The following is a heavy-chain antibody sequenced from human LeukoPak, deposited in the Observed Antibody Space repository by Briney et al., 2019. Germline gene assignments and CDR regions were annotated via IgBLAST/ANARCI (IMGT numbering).Heavy chain of an antibody. CDR2: INPNSGGT. CDR3: ARSTVAKFPFDF. D-gene: IGHD6-19*01. V-gene: IGHV1-2*06. CDR1: GYIFTVYY. J-gene: IGHJ4*02. Sequence: ASVKVSCKASGYIFTVYYMHWVRQAPGQGLEWMGRINPNSGGTNYAQKFQGRVTMTRDTSITTTYLELTRLRSDDTAVYYCARSTVAKFPFDFWGQGTPVTVSS.